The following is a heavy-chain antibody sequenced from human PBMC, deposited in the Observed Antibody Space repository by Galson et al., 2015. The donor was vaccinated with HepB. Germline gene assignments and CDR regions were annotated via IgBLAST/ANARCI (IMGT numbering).Heavy chain of an antibody. V-gene: IGHV1-2*02. D-gene: IGHD3-3*01. J-gene: IGHJ4*02. Sequence: SVKVSCKASGYTFTGYSMHWVRQAPGQGLEWMGWINPNSGGTNYAQKFQGRVTMTRDTSISTAYMELSRLRSDDTAVYYCARVNTIFGVVNSYYFDYWGQGTLVTVSS. CDR3: ARVNTIFGVVNSYYFDY. CDR1: GYTFTGYS. CDR2: INPNSGGT.